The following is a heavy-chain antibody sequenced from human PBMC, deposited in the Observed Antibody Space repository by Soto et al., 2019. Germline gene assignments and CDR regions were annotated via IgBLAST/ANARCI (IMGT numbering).Heavy chain of an antibody. D-gene: IGHD6-13*01. Sequence: QVQLQESGPGLVKPSETLSLTCTVSGGSISGYYWSWIRQPAGKGLEWLGRIYTSGTTNYNPSLNSRITMSVDTSKNQFSLKLSSVTVADTAVYYCARDIAAAGMDDWFDPWGQGTLVTVSS. CDR2: IYTSGTT. V-gene: IGHV4-4*07. CDR3: ARDIAAAGMDDWFDP. CDR1: GGSISGYY. J-gene: IGHJ5*02.